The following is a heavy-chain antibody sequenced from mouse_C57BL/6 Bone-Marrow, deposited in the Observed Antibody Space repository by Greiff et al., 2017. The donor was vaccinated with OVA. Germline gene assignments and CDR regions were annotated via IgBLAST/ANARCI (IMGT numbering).Heavy chain of an antibody. CDR2: ISSGGSYT. CDR1: GFTFSSYG. V-gene: IGHV5-6*01. J-gene: IGHJ4*01. D-gene: IGHD2-3*01. Sequence: EVMLVESGGDLVKPGGSLKLSCAASGFTFSSYGMSWVRQTPDKRLEWVATISSGGSYTYYPDCVKGRFTISRDNAKNTLYLQMSSLKSEDTAMYYCARLRWLMFVDYWGQGTSVTVSS. CDR3: ARLRWLMFVDY.